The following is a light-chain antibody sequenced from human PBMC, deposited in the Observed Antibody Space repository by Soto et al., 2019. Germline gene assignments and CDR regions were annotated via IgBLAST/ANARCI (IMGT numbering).Light chain of an antibody. J-gene: IGKJ1*01. CDR1: QSVDSSY. Sequence: EIVLTQSPGTLSLSPGERATLSCRASQSVDSSYLAWYQQKPDQAPRLLIYGAASRATGISDRFSGSGSGTDFSLTISRLDPEDSAVYYCQQYGRPPQTFGQGTKVEI. V-gene: IGKV3-20*01. CDR2: GAA. CDR3: QQYGRPPQT.